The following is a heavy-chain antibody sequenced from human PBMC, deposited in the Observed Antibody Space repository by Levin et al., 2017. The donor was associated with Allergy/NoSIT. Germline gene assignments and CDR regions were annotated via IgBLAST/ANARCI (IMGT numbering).Heavy chain of an antibody. V-gene: IGHV3-7*01. J-gene: IGHJ4*02. CDR3: ARGGYCSGGSCYGAETFYFDY. D-gene: IGHD2-15*01. CDR1: GFTFSSYW. CDR2: IKQDGSEK. Sequence: GGSLRLSCAASGFTFSSYWMSWVRQAPGKGLEWVANIKQDGSEKYYVDSVKGRFTISRDNAKNSLYLQMNSLRAEDTAVYYCARGGYCSGGSCYGAETFYFDYWGQGTLVTVSS.